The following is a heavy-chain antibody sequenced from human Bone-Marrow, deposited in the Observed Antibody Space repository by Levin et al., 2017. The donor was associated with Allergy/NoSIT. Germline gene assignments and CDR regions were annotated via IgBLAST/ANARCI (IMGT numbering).Heavy chain of an antibody. CDR1: SGSIRSGGYY. CDR3: ARIPDTTSEFDY. D-gene: IGHD5-18*01. Sequence: SQTLSLTCPVSSGSIRSGGYYWSWIRQHPGKGLEWIGYIYDSGSTSYNPSLESRVALSVDTSKNQFYLKLTSLTAADTAVYYCARIPDTTSEFDYWGQGTLVTVSS. CDR2: IYDSGST. J-gene: IGHJ4*02. V-gene: IGHV4-31*03.